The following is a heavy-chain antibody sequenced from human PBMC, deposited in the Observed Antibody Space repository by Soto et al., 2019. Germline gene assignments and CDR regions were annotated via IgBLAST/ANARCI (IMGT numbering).Heavy chain of an antibody. V-gene: IGHV4-59*01. CDR2: ILYTGNT. CDR1: GASISSYY. J-gene: IGHJ6*02. D-gene: IGHD3-10*01. CDR3: ARAAYGSGSYYAPYYYYAMDV. Sequence: PSETLSLTCTVSGASISSYYWSWIRQPPGKGLEWLGYILYTGNTNYSPSLKSRVTMSVDTSKNQVSLKLSAVTAADTAVYFCARAAYGSGSYYAPYYYYAMDVWGQRTTVTVS.